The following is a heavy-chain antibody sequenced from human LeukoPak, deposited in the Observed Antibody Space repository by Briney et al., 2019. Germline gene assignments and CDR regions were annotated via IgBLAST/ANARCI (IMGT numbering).Heavy chain of an antibody. D-gene: IGHD3-22*01. V-gene: IGHV4-39*01. Sequence: SETLSLTCTVSGGSISSSSYYWGWIRQPPGKGLEWIGSIYYSGSTYYNPSLKSRVTISVDTSKSQFSLKLSSVTAADTAVYYCARHGIVVVMYFDYWGQGTLVTVSS. CDR2: IYYSGST. J-gene: IGHJ4*02. CDR3: ARHGIVVVMYFDY. CDR1: GGSISSSSYY.